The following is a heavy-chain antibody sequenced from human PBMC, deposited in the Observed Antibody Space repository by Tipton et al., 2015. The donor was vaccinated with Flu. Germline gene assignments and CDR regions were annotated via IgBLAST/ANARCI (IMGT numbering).Heavy chain of an antibody. CDR1: GASISSYY. D-gene: IGHD3-22*01. CDR3: ARVGGDYRDTSGFTPWFDL. V-gene: IGHV4-59*01. Sequence: GASISSYYWSWIRQPPGKGLEWIGYIYYSGITNYNPSLKSRVTISVDTSKNQFSLRLSSVTAADTAVYYCARVGGDYRDTSGFTPWFDLWGQGTLVTVSS. CDR2: IYYSGIT. J-gene: IGHJ5*02.